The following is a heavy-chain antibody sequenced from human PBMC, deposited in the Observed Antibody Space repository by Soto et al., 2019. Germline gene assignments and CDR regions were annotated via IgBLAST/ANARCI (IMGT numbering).Heavy chain of an antibody. J-gene: IGHJ5*02. CDR2: IWYDGSKQ. Sequence: QLRLLESGGGVVKLGTSLRLSFAGPGFTFRSQGWHWVRQVPGKGLEWVAVIWYDGSKQYYAESVKGRFTISRDNSKDTLYLQMNSLRAEDTAVYYCARWSNNKVVDPWGQGTLVTVSS. CDR1: GFTFRSQG. V-gene: IGHV3-33*01. D-gene: IGHD1-1*01. CDR3: ARWSNNKVVDP.